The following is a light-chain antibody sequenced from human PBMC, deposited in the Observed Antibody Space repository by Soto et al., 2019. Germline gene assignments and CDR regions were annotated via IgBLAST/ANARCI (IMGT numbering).Light chain of an antibody. Sequence: DIQMTQSPSSLSASVGDRVTITCRASQSISSYLNWYQQKPGKAPKLLIYAASSLQSGVPSRFSGSGSGTDFTLTISSLQPEDFATYYCQQSYSTCWTFGRGTKVEIK. V-gene: IGKV1-39*01. CDR3: QQSYSTCWT. CDR1: QSISSY. J-gene: IGKJ1*01. CDR2: AAS.